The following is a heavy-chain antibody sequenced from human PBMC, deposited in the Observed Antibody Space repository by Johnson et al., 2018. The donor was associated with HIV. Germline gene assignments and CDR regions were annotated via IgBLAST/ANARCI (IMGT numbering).Heavy chain of an antibody. V-gene: IGHV3-9*01. J-gene: IGHJ3*02. CDR2: ISWNSGSI. CDR1: GFTFDDYA. CDR3: AKDSATDPFDI. D-gene: IGHD6-25*01. Sequence: EVQLVQSGGGLVQPGRSLRLSCAASGFTFDDYAMHWVRQAPGKGLEWVSGISWNSGSIGYADSVKGRFTISRDNSKNTLYLQMNSLRAEDTAVYYCAKDSATDPFDIWGQGTMVTVAS.